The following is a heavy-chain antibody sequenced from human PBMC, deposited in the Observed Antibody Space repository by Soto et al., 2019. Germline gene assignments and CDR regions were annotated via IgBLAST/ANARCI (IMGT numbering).Heavy chain of an antibody. J-gene: IGHJ4*02. CDR1: GFTFSSYS. V-gene: IGHV3-21*04. CDR2: ISSSSSYI. Sequence: EVQLVESGGGLVKPGGSLRLSCAASGFTFSSYSMNWVRQARGKGLEWVSSISSSSSYIYYADSVKGRFTISRDNAKNSLYLQMNSLRAEDTAVYHCVKGGWLDEWGQGTLVTVSS. D-gene: IGHD5-12*01. CDR3: VKGGWLDE.